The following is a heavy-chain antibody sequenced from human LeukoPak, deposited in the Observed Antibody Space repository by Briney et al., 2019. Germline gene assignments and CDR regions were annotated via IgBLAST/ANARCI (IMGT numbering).Heavy chain of an antibody. CDR2: IYGGGNS. Sequence: GGSLRLSCAASGFTFSTYYMSWVRQAPERGLEWVSGIYGGGNSYYAESVTGRFTISRDNSRNTLHLQMNSLRGEDTAVYYCARELTVGATIDYWGQGTLVTVSS. D-gene: IGHD1-26*01. CDR1: GFTFSTYY. J-gene: IGHJ4*02. V-gene: IGHV3-66*02. CDR3: ARELTVGATIDY.